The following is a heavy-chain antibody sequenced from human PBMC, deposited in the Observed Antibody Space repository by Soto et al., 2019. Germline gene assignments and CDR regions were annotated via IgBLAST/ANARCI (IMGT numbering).Heavy chain of an antibody. J-gene: IGHJ4*02. Sequence: SETLSLTCTVSGGSISNYYCSWIRQPPGKGLEWIGYIYYNGYTKYNPSLKSRLTISIDTSKTQFSLKLSSVTAADTAMYFCGGQDYGAKGYYFENWGQGTLVTVSS. CDR1: GGSISNYY. V-gene: IGHV4-59*12. D-gene: IGHD4-17*01. CDR2: IYYNGYT. CDR3: GGQDYGAKGYYFEN.